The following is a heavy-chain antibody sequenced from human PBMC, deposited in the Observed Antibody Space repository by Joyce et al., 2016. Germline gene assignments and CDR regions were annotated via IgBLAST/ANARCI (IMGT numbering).Heavy chain of an antibody. V-gene: IGHV3-30*04. D-gene: IGHD2-15*01. CDR1: RFTFSSYP. Sequence: QVQLVESGGGVVQPGRSLRLSCAASRFTFSSYPMHWVRQAPGKGLDWVALISNDGNNKYYADSVKGRFTSSRDNSKNTLYLQMNSLSAEDTALYYCAREEQAVLTPGYFDCWGRGTLVTVSS. CDR3: AREEQAVLTPGYFDC. CDR2: ISNDGNNK. J-gene: IGHJ4*02.